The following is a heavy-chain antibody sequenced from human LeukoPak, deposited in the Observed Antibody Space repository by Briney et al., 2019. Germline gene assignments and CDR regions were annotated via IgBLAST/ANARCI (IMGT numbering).Heavy chain of an antibody. V-gene: IGHV5-51*01. J-gene: IGHJ3*02. Sequence: GESLKISCKGSGYSINNYWIGWVRQMPGKGLEWMGIIYPADSDIRYSPSFQGQVTISADKSISTAYLQWSSLKASDTAMYYCARQVGATGPDPNDAFDIWGQGTMVTVSS. CDR1: GYSINNYW. D-gene: IGHD1-26*01. CDR3: ARQVGATGPDPNDAFDI. CDR2: IYPADSDI.